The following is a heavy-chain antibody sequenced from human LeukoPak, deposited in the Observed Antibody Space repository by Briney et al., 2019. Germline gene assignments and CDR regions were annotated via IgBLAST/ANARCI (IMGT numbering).Heavy chain of an antibody. CDR1: GYSFTSYW. J-gene: IGHJ4*02. D-gene: IGHD6-19*01. CDR2: IYPGDSDT. CDR3: ARLGLRIAVAGTGFDY. V-gene: IGHV5-51*01. Sequence: GESLKISCKGSGYSFTSYWIGWVRQMPGKGLEWMGIIYPGDSDTRYSPSFQGQVTISADKSISTAYLQWSSLKASDTAMYYCARLGLRIAVAGTGFDYWGRGTLVTVSS.